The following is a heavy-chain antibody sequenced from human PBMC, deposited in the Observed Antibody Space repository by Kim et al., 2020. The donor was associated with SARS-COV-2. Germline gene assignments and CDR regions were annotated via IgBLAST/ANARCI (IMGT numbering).Heavy chain of an antibody. J-gene: IGHJ3*02. CDR1: GYTFTSYD. CDR2: MNPNSGNT. Sequence: ASVKVSCKASGYTFTSYDINWVRQATGQGLEWMGWMNPNSGNTGYAQKFQGRVTMTRNTSISTAYMELSSLRSEDTAVYYCASFALLHDYGEGAFDIWGQGTMVTVSS. D-gene: IGHD4-17*01. CDR3: ASFALLHDYGEGAFDI. V-gene: IGHV1-8*01.